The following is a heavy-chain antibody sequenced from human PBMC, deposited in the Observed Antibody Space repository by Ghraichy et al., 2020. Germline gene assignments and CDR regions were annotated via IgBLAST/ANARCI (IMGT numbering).Heavy chain of an antibody. CDR1: GFTFSSYS. CDR2: ISSSSSYI. J-gene: IGHJ4*02. CDR3: ARLVGATLSGATPPTFDY. Sequence: GESLNISCAASGFTFSSYSMNWVRQAPGKGLEWVSSISSSSSYIYYADSVKGRFTISRDNAKNSLYLQMNSLRAEDTAVYYCARLVGATLSGATPPTFDYWGQGTLVTVSS. V-gene: IGHV3-21*01. D-gene: IGHD1-26*01.